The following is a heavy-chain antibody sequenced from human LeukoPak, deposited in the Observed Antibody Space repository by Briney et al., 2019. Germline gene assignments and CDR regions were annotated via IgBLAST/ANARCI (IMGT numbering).Heavy chain of an antibody. D-gene: IGHD6-6*01. CDR3: ARLGSSSSYYMDV. J-gene: IGHJ6*03. CDR1: EGTFSSYA. V-gene: IGHV1-69*05. CDR2: IIPIFGTA. Sequence: ASVKVSCKASEGTFSSYAISWVRQAPGQGLEWMGGIIPIFGTANYAQKFQGRVTITTDESTSTAYMELSSLRSEDTAVYYCARLGSSSSYYMDVWGKGTTVTVSS.